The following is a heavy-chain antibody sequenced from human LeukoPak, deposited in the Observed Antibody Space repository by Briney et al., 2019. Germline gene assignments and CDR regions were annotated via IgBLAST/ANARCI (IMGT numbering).Heavy chain of an antibody. CDR3: ARLDCSNGICAIDY. CDR2: IFPGDSDT. CDR1: GFSFTCYW. J-gene: IGHJ4*02. Sequence: GESLKISCKGSGFSFTCYWIAWVRQVPGKGLKWMVIIFPGDSDTRYSPSFQGQVTISVDKSISTAYLQWRSLKASDTAMYYCARLDCSNGICAIDYWGQGTLVTVSS. V-gene: IGHV5-51*01. D-gene: IGHD2-8*01.